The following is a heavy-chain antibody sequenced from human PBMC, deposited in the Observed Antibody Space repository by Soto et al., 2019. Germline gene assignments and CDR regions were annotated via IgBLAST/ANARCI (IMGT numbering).Heavy chain of an antibody. CDR3: ARQSTYYYDSSGYYYFDY. D-gene: IGHD3-22*01. CDR1: GGSIRSSRDY. Sequence: SESLSLTCTVSGGSIRSSRDYWGWIRQPPGKGLEWIGSIYYSGSTYYNPSLKSRVTISVDTSKNQFSLKLSSVTAADTAVYYCARQSTYYYDSSGYYYFDYWGQGTLVTVSS. CDR2: IYYSGST. V-gene: IGHV4-39*01. J-gene: IGHJ4*02.